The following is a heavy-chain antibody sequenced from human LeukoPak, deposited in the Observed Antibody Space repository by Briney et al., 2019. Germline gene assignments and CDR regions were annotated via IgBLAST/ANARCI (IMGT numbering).Heavy chain of an antibody. CDR2: INPNSGGT. CDR3: ARDVVSSSWYGY. J-gene: IGHJ4*02. CDR1: GYTFTGYY. Sequence: ASVKVSCKASGYTFTGYYMHWVRQAPGQGLEWMGRINPNSGGTNYAKKFQGRVTMTRDTSISTAYMELSRLRSDDTAVYYCARDVVSSSWYGYWGQGTLVTVSS. D-gene: IGHD6-13*01. V-gene: IGHV1-2*06.